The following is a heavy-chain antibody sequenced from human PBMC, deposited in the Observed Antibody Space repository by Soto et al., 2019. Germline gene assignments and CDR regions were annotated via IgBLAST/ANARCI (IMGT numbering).Heavy chain of an antibody. D-gene: IGHD6-6*01. J-gene: IGHJ4*02. Sequence: QVQLQQWGAGLLKPSGTLTLTCAVYGGSFNSFYWSWIRQAPGKGLEWIGEINHSGRTNYNPSLKSRFTILVDPSNNQFSLNLTSVTAADTAVYYCAREYSSSYYFDYWGQGTLVTVSS. V-gene: IGHV4-34*02. CDR3: AREYSSSYYFDY. CDR1: GGSFNSFY. CDR2: INHSGRT.